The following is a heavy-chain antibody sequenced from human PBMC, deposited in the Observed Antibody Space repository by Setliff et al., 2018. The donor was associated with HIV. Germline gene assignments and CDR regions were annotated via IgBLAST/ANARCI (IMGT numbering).Heavy chain of an antibody. CDR1: GGSFSGYY. CDR3: ARSVRHRTVTMIVGRFDP. D-gene: IGHD3-22*01. V-gene: IGHV4-34*01. CDR2: INHSGST. Sequence: SETLSLTCAVYGGSFSGYYWSWIRQPPGKGLEWIGEINHSGSTSYNPSLKSRVTISVDTSKNQFSLKLSSVTAADTAVYYCARSVRHRTVTMIVGRFDPWGQGALVTVSS. J-gene: IGHJ5*02.